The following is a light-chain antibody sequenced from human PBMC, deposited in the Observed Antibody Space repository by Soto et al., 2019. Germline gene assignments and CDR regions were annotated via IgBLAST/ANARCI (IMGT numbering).Light chain of an antibody. J-gene: IGLJ1*01. Sequence: QSALTQPRSVSGSPGQSVTISCTGTSSDFGGYNYVSWYQHHPGKAPKLMIYDVSERPSGVPDRFSGSKSGNTASLTISGLQAEDEADYYCCSSAGTFYVFGTGTKVTVL. CDR2: DVS. CDR3: CSSAGTFYV. V-gene: IGLV2-11*01. CDR1: SSDFGGYNY.